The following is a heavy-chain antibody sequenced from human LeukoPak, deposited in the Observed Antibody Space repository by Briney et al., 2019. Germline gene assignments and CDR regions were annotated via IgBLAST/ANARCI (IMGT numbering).Heavy chain of an antibody. J-gene: IGHJ4*02. D-gene: IGHD2-15*01. V-gene: IGHV3-30*18. CDR3: AKDLCSGGSCYPSSGFDY. CDR2: IPYDGSNK. Sequence: GRSLRLSCAASGFTFSSYGTHWVRQAPGKGLEWVAVIPYDGSNKYYADSVKGRFTISRDNSKYTLYLQMNSLRAEDTAVYYCAKDLCSGGSCYPSSGFDYWGQGTLVTVSS. CDR1: GFTFSSYG.